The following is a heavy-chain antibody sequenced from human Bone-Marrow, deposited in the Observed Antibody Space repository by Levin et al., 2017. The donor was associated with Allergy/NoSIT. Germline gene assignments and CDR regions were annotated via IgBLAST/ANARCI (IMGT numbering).Heavy chain of an antibody. D-gene: IGHD3-9*01. CDR1: GGSITSGSYY. Sequence: PSETLSLTCTVSGGSITSGSYYWGWIRQPPGKGLEWIGSIYYSGSSFYSPSLKSRLTISVDMSTNQFSLKVNYVTASDTAVYYWARHHDDVLTGYSYYFADWGQGILVTVSS. V-gene: IGHV4-39*01. CDR2: IYYSGSS. J-gene: IGHJ4*02. CDR3: ARHHDDVLTGYSYYFAD.